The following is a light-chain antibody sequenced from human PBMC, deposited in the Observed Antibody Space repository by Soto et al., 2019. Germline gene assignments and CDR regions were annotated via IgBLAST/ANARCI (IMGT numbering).Light chain of an antibody. J-gene: IGLJ1*01. CDR3: CSFAGDPYV. Sequence: SVLTQPRSVSASPGQSVAISCTGASSDVGGYDYVSWYQQHPGKAPKLMIYDVHKRPSGVPDRSSGSKSGNTASLTISGLQAEDEADYYCCSFAGDPYVFGTGTKVTVL. CDR1: SSDVGGYDY. CDR2: DVH. V-gene: IGLV2-11*01.